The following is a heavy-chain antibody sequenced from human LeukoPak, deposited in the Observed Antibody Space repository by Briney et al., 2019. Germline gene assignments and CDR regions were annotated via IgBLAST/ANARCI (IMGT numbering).Heavy chain of an antibody. CDR2: ISAYNGNT. J-gene: IGHJ4*02. CDR3: ARVKDGYNPFDY. CDR1: GYTFTSYG. Sequence: ASVKVSCKASGYTFTSYGISWVRQAPGQGLEWMGWISAYNGNTNYAQKPQGRVTMTTDTSTSTAYMELRSLRSDDTAVYYCARVKDGYNPFDYWGQGTLVTVSS. D-gene: IGHD5-24*01. V-gene: IGHV1-18*01.